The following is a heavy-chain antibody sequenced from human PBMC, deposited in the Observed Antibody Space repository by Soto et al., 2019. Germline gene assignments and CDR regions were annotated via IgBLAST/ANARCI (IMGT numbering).Heavy chain of an antibody. CDR1: GFTFSSYG. V-gene: IGHV3-33*01. J-gene: IGHJ6*02. D-gene: IGHD3-16*01. CDR3: ARGSFGYGMDV. Sequence: PGGSLRLSCAASGFTFSSYGMHWVRQAPGKGLEWVAVIWYDGSNKYYADSVKGRFTISRDNSKNTLYLQMNSLRAEDTAVYYCARGSFGYGMDVWGQGTTVTVSS. CDR2: IWYDGSNK.